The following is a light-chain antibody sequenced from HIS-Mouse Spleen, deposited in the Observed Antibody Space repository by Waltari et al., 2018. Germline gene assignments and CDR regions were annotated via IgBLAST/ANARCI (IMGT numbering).Light chain of an antibody. CDR1: QSVSSSY. V-gene: IGKV3-20*01. CDR2: GAS. CDR3: QQYGSSL. J-gene: IGKJ4*01. Sequence: EIVLTQFPGTLSLSPGERATLSCRASQSVSSSYLAWYQQKPGQAPRLLIYGASSRATGIPDRFSGSGSGTDFTLTISRLEPEDFAVYYCQQYGSSLFGGGTKVEIK.